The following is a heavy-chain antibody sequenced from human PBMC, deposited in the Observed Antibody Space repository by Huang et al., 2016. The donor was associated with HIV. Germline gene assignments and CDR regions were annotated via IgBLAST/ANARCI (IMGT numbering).Heavy chain of an antibody. CDR1: GYTFNTYG. J-gene: IGHJ3*02. Sequence: QVNLVQSGAEVKEPGASVKVSCKASGYTFNTYGVHWVRQAPGQRLEWMGWINTGKGNTKYSQNFQGRLTITRDTVATTVYMDLNSLTSEDTAVYYCARVLWFGATLDGFDIWGQGTTVTVSS. CDR2: INTGKGNT. V-gene: IGHV1-3*04. CDR3: ARVLWFGATLDGFDI. D-gene: IGHD3-10*01.